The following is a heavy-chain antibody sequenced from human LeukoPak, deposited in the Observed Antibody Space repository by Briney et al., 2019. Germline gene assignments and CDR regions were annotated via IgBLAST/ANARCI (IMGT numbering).Heavy chain of an antibody. CDR2: IIPIFGTA. CDR1: GGTFSSYA. Sequence: ASVKVSCKAPGGTFSSYAISWVRQAPGQGLEWMGGIIPIFGTANYAQKFQGRVTITADESTSTAYMELSSLRSEDTAVYYCALRLGELSLGDYWGQGTLVRVSS. CDR3: ALRLGELSLGDY. J-gene: IGHJ4*02. D-gene: IGHD3-16*02. V-gene: IGHV1-69*13.